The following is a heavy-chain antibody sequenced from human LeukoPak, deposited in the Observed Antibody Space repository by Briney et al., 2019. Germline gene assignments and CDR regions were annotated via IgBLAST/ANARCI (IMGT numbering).Heavy chain of an antibody. D-gene: IGHD3-22*01. Sequence: ASVKVSCKTSGYTFTSYYMHWVRQAPGQGLEWMGIINPSGGRASYAQKFQGRVTMTRDMSTSTVYMELSSLRSEDTAVYYCARGPGEGGSSGYYYGKPEDPAEYYFDYWGQGTLVTVSS. CDR1: GYTFTSYY. CDR3: ARGPGEGGSSGYYYGKPEDPAEYYFDY. J-gene: IGHJ4*02. CDR2: INPSGGRA. V-gene: IGHV1-46*01.